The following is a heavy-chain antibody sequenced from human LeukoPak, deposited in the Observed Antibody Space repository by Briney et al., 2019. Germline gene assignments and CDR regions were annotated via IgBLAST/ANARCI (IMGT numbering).Heavy chain of an antibody. D-gene: IGHD1-26*01. CDR3: AKYSGSFLGVYYFDY. CDR1: GFTFDDYA. V-gene: IGHV3-9*01. J-gene: IGHJ4*02. Sequence: GGSLRLSCAASGFTFDDYAMPWVRQAPGKGLEWVSGISWNSGSIGYADSVKGRFTISRDNAKNSLYLQMNSLRAEDTALYYCAKYSGSFLGVYYFDYWGQGTLVTVSS. CDR2: ISWNSGSI.